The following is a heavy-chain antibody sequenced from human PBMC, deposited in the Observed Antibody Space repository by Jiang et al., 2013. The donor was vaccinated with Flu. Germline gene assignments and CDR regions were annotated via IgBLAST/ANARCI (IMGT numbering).Heavy chain of an antibody. CDR3: ATTTGN. V-gene: IGHV4-38-2*02. Sequence: TCSVSGYSISSGYYWGLGPAAPRKGLEWIGSISHTGTTYYNPSLKTRLTISSDASKNQFSLMLTSVTAADTAVYYCATTTGNWGQGTLVTVSS. CDR1: GYSISSGYY. CDR2: ISHTGTT. D-gene: IGHD3-10*01. J-gene: IGHJ4*02.